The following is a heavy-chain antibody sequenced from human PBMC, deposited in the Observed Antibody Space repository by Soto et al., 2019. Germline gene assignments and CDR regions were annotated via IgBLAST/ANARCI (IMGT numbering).Heavy chain of an antibody. CDR3: AREETYYDFWSGYYTAPFDS. Sequence: SETLSLTCTVSGGSVSSGSYYWSWIRQPPGKGLEWIGYIYYSGSTNYNPSLKSRVTISLDTSKNQFSLKLSSVTAADTAVYYCAREETYYDFWSGYYTAPFDSWGQGTLVTVSS. V-gene: IGHV4-61*01. CDR2: IYYSGST. CDR1: GGSVSSGSYY. D-gene: IGHD3-3*01. J-gene: IGHJ4*02.